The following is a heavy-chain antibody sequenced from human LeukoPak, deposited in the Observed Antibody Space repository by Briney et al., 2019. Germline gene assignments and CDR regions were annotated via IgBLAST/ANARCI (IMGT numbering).Heavy chain of an antibody. V-gene: IGHV3-23*01. Sequence: PGGSLRLSCAASGFTFSSYAMSWVRQAPGKGLEWVSAISGSGGSTYYADSVKGRFTISRDNSKNTLYLQMNSLRAEDTAVYYCAKASARVATIGGGFYFDYWGQGTLVTVSS. CDR2: ISGSGGST. CDR1: GFTFSSYA. D-gene: IGHD5-12*01. J-gene: IGHJ4*02. CDR3: AKASARVATIGGGFYFDY.